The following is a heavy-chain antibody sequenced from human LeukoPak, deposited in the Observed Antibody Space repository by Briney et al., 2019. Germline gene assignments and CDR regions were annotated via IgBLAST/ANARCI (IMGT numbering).Heavy chain of an antibody. Sequence: VASVKVSCKASGYTFTSCDINWVRQATGQGLEWMGWMNPNSGNTGYGQSLQGRITMTRDISIGTAYMELSNLTSEDTAIYYCTRGSSGRRDNWGQGTLVTVSA. V-gene: IGHV1-8*01. CDR2: MNPNSGNT. CDR1: GYTFTSCD. D-gene: IGHD6-19*01. J-gene: IGHJ4*02. CDR3: TRGSSGRRDN.